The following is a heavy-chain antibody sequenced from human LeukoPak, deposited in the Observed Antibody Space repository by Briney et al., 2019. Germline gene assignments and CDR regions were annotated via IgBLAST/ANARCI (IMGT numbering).Heavy chain of an antibody. Sequence: PGGSLRLSSAASGFTFSSYSMNSGRQAPGKGLEWVSSITSSSSYIFYTDSVKGRFTISRDNAKNSLYLQMSSLRAEDTAVYYCARVGVTDQYYFDSWGQGTLVTVSS. CDR2: ITSSSSYI. CDR1: GFTFSSYS. D-gene: IGHD3-10*01. J-gene: IGHJ4*02. CDR3: ARVGVTDQYYFDS. V-gene: IGHV3-21*01.